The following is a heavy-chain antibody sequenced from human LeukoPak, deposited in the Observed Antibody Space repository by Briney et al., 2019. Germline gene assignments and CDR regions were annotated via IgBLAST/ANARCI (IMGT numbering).Heavy chain of an antibody. CDR1: GFTLSTYE. CDR2: ISSSTSHT. J-gene: IGHJ3*02. D-gene: IGHD2-15*01. CDR3: ARDVSSSTRAFDI. V-gene: IGHV3-48*03. Sequence: GGSLRLSCAASGFTLSTYEMTWVRQAPGKGLEWVSFISSSTSHTFYADSVKGRFTIFRDTAKNSPYLQMNNLRGEDTALYYCARDVSSSTRAFDIWGQGTMVAVS.